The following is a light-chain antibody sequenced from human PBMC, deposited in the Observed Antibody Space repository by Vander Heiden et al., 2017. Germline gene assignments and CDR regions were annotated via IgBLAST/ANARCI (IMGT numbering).Light chain of an antibody. V-gene: IGKV3-15*01. J-gene: IGKJ1*01. CDR3: QQYNNWPPWT. CDR2: DTS. CDR1: QSIFGK. Sequence: EIVMTQSPATLSVSPGERVTLSCRASQSIFGKLAWYQQKPGQAPRLLMYDTSTRAAGSPARFSGSGSGTEFTLTISSVQSEDFAVYYCQQYNNWPPWTFGQWTKVEIK.